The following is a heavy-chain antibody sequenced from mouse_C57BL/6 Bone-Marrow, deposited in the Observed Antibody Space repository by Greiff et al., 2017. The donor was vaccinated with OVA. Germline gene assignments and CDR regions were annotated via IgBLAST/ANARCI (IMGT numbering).Heavy chain of an antibody. V-gene: IGHV1-58*01. CDR3: ARTRYGRGYCDY. D-gene: IGHD1-1*01. CDR1: GYTFTSYG. Sequence: EVQLQQSGAELVRPGSSVKMSCKTSGYTFTSYGINWVKQRPGQGLEWIGYIYIGNGYTAYNEKFKGKATLTSDTSSSTAYLQLSSLTSEDSAIYFCARTRYGRGYCDYWGQGTTVTVSS. CDR2: IYIGNGYT. J-gene: IGHJ2*01.